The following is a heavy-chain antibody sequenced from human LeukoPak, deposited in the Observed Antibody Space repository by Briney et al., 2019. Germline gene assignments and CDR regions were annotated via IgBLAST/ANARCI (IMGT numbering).Heavy chain of an antibody. D-gene: IGHD1-26*01. J-gene: IGHJ4*02. V-gene: IGHV3-53*01. CDR3: ARENVGATTYY. Sequence: GGSLRLSCAASGFTFSSYGMHWVRQAPGKGPEWVSVIYSGGSTYYADSVKGRFTISRDNSKNTLYLQMNSLRAEDTAVYYCARENVGATTYYWGQGTLVTVSS. CDR1: GFTFSSYG. CDR2: IYSGGST.